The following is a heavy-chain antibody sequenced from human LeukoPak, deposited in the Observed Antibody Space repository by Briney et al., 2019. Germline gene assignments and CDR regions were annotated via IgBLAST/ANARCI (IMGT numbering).Heavy chain of an antibody. CDR2: IRYDGSNK. CDR3: AKDEAYSSGRPGYFDY. D-gene: IGHD6-19*01. Sequence: PGGSLRLSCAASGFTFSSSGMHWVRPAPGKGLEWVAFIRYDGSNKYYADSVKGRFTISRDNSKNTLYLQMNSLRAEDTAVYYCAKDEAYSSGRPGYFDYWGQGTLVTVSS. V-gene: IGHV3-30*02. CDR1: GFTFSSSG. J-gene: IGHJ4*02.